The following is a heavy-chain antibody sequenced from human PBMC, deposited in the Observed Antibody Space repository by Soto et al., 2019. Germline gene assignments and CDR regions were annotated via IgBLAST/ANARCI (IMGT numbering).Heavy chain of an antibody. V-gene: IGHV1-69*13. D-gene: IGHD3-10*01. CDR2: IIPIIGTP. CDR3: ARDLEFRDGNISHLDY. Sequence: SVKVSCKASGGTFRNHVFNWVRQAPGQGLEWMGGIIPIIGTPNYAQKFQGRVTITADASTNTVYLEVSSLRSQDTAAYYCARDLEFRDGNISHLDYWGQGTLVTVSS. CDR1: GGTFRNHV. J-gene: IGHJ4*02.